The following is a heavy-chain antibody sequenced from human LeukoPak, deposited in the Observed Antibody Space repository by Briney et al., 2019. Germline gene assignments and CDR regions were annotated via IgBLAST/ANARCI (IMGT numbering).Heavy chain of an antibody. J-gene: IGHJ4*02. CDR3: AKSGGYGLIDY. V-gene: IGHV4-39*01. Sequence: SETLSLTCAVSGASISGSGYYWGWIRQPPGKGLEWIGNLYSSGSTCYNASLQSRVTISIDTSKNQFSLRLNSVTAADTAMYYCAKSGGYGLIDYWGQGTRVTVSS. D-gene: IGHD1-26*01. CDR2: LYSSGST. CDR1: GASISGSGYY.